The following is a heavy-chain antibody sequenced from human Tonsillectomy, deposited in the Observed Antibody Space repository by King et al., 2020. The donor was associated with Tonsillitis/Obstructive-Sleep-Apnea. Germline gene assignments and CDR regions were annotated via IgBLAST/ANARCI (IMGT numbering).Heavy chain of an antibody. D-gene: IGHD6-6*01. CDR2: IYYDGTT. Sequence: LQLQESGPGLVKPSETLSLTCSVSGGSVTSSDYYWGWIRQPPGKGLEWIGTIYYDGTTYYNPPLKSRVTISVAPSENQFSLKLNSVTAADTAVYYCAGHSRDSSWGDYFYYMDVWGKGTTVTVSS. CDR3: AGHSRDSSWGDYFYYMDV. V-gene: IGHV4-39*01. CDR1: GGSVTSSDYY. J-gene: IGHJ6*03.